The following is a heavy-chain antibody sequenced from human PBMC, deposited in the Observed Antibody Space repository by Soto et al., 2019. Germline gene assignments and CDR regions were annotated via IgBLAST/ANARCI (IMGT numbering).Heavy chain of an antibody. D-gene: IGHD3-22*01. J-gene: IGHJ3*02. CDR3: AKEFFDSSGFYPSLDALDI. CDR1: GFTLGTYG. Sequence: QVQLAESGGGVVQPGRSLTITCAASGFTLGTYGMHWVRQAPGKGLEWVAVISNDGGDKYYSDSVMGRFTISRDNSKNTLFLQMNSLRAEDTVVYFCAKEFFDSSGFYPSLDALDIWGQGTVVTVSS. CDR2: ISNDGGDK. V-gene: IGHV3-30*18.